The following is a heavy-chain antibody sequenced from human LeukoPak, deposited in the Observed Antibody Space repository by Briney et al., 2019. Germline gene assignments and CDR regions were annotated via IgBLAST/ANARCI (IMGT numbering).Heavy chain of an antibody. CDR1: GFTFSSYA. V-gene: IGHV3-23*01. CDR2: ISGSGGST. Sequence: GGSLRLSCAASGFTFSSYAMSWVRQAPGKGLEWASAISGSGGSTYYADSVKGRFTISRDNSKNTLYLQMNSLRAEDTAVYYCAKDSPGNIGTGYYKYLDYRGQGTLVTVSS. J-gene: IGHJ4*02. D-gene: IGHD3-9*01. CDR3: AKDSPGNIGTGYYKYLDY.